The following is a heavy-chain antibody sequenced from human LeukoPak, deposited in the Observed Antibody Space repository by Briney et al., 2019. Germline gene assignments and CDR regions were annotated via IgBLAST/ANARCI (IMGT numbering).Heavy chain of an antibody. CDR2: IYTSGST. D-gene: IGHD1-26*01. CDR1: GGSISSYY. CDR3: ASSSGSYVPFDY. V-gene: IGHV4-4*07. J-gene: IGHJ4*02. Sequence: SETLSLTCTVSGGSISSYYWSWVRQPAGKGLGWVGRIYTSGSTNYNPSLKSRVTMSVDTSKNQFSLKLSSVTAADTAVYYCASSSGSYVPFDYWGQGTLVTVSS.